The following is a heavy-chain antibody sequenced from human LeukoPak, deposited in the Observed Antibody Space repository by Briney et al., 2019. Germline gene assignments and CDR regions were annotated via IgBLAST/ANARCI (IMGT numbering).Heavy chain of an antibody. CDR1: GFTFSRYT. J-gene: IGHJ6*02. V-gene: IGHV3-30-3*01. D-gene: IGHD3-22*01. CDR3: ARDCLLPSRYYGMDV. Sequence: PGGSLRLSCAASGFTFSRYTMHWVRQAPGKGLEWVAVISYDGSNKYYADSVKGRSTISRDNSKNTLYLQMNSLRAEDTAVYYCARDCLLPSRYYGMDVWGQGTTVTVSS. CDR2: ISYDGSNK.